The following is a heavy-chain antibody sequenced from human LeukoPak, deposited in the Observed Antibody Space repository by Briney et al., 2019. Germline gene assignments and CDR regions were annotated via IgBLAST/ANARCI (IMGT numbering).Heavy chain of an antibody. J-gene: IGHJ4*02. CDR2: IKQDGSEK. CDR3: AREYYDFWSGCYLDY. Sequence: GGSLRLSCAASGFTFSSYWMSWVRQAPGKGLEWVANIKQDGSEKYYVDSVKGRFTISRDNAKNSLYLQMNSLRAEDTAVYYCAREYYDFWSGCYLDYWGQGTLVTVSS. D-gene: IGHD3-3*01. V-gene: IGHV3-7*03. CDR1: GFTFSSYW.